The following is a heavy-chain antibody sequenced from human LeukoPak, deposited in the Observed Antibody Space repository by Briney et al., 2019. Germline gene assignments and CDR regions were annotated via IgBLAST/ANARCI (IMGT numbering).Heavy chain of an antibody. J-gene: IGHJ4*02. CDR1: GYTFTSYG. V-gene: IGHV1-18*01. Sequence: ASVKVSCKASGYTFTSYGISWVRQAPGQGLEWMGWISAYNGNTNYAQKLQGRVIMTTDTSTSTAYMELRSLRSDDTAVYYCARATYYYGSGSYYNPDDYWGQGTLVTVSS. D-gene: IGHD3-10*01. CDR3: ARATYYYGSGSYYNPDDY. CDR2: ISAYNGNT.